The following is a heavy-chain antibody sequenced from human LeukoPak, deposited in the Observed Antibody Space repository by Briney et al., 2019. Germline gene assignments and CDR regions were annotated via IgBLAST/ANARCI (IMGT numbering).Heavy chain of an antibody. CDR1: GGSISSGDYY. V-gene: IGHV4-30-4*01. Sequence: SQTLSLTCTVSGGSISSGDYYWSWIRQPPGKGLEWIGYIYYSGSTYYNPSLKSRVTISVDTSKNQFSLKLSSVTAADTAVYYCARDLVYCSSTSCSNWFDPWGQGTLVTVSS. CDR2: IYYSGST. J-gene: IGHJ5*02. CDR3: ARDLVYCSSTSCSNWFDP. D-gene: IGHD2-2*01.